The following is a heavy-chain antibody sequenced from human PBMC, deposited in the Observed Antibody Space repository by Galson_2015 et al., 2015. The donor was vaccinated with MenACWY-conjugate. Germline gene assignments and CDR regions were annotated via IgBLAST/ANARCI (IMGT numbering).Heavy chain of an antibody. CDR3: ARVVEPETRYGWFDP. CDR1: GYTFTSYA. D-gene: IGHD1-1*01. Sequence: SVKVSCKASGYTFTSYAMHWVRQAPGQRLEWMGWINAGNGNTKYSQKFQGRVTITRDTSASTAYMELSSLRSEDTAVYYCARVVEPETRYGWFDPWGQGTLVTVSS. CDR2: INAGNGNT. V-gene: IGHV1-3*01. J-gene: IGHJ5*02.